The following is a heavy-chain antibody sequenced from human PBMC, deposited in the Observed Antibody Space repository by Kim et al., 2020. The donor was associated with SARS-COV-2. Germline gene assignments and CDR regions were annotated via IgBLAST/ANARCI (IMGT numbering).Heavy chain of an antibody. CDR3: ARQEYSSSSGAFDI. Sequence: NPSLTSRVTISVDTSKNQFSLKLSAVTAADTAVYYCARQEYSSSSGAFDIWGQGTMVTVSS. D-gene: IGHD6-6*01. J-gene: IGHJ3*02. V-gene: IGHV4-39*01.